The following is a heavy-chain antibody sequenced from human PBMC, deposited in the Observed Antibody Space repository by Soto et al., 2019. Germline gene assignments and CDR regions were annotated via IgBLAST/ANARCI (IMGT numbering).Heavy chain of an antibody. CDR3: ARGIAAGELDY. CDR2: INPSGGST. CDR1: GYILSNYC. Sequence: ASVKVSCKASGYILSNYCMHWVRQAPGQGLEWMGIINPSGGSTSYPQKFQGRVTMTRDTSTSTVYMELSSLRSEDTAVYYCARGIAAGELDYWGHGTLVTVSS. D-gene: IGHD6-13*01. V-gene: IGHV1-46*01. J-gene: IGHJ4*01.